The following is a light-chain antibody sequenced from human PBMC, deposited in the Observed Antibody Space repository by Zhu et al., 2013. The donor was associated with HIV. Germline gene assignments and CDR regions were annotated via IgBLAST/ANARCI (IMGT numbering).Light chain of an antibody. J-gene: IGLJ2*01. CDR3: AAWDDALSAVL. CDR2: SNN. V-gene: IGLV1-44*01. Sequence: QSVLTQPPSASGTPGQRVAISCSGSSSNIGSNPVIWYQQVPGTTPKLLMYSNNQRPSGVPARFSGSKSGTSASLTISGLQSEDEADYYCAAWDDALSAVLFGGGTKLTVL. CDR1: SSNIGSNP.